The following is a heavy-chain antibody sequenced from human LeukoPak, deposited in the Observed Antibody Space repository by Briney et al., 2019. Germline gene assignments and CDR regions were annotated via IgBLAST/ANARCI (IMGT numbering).Heavy chain of an antibody. CDR2: IIPMVNTP. Sequence: ASVTVSFTASGGTFRSYANNWVRLAPGKGLEWMGGIIPMVNTPKYAQKFQGRVTITADESTSTGYMEVSSLRSEDTAVYYCAIFQGTYGDNDNDYWGQGTLVTVSS. CDR3: AIFQGTYGDNDNDY. CDR1: GGTFRSYA. V-gene: IGHV1-69*01. D-gene: IGHD4-17*01. J-gene: IGHJ4*02.